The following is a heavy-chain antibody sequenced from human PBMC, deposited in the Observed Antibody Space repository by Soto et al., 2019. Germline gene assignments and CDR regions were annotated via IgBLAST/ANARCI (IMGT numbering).Heavy chain of an antibody. Sequence: PSETLSLTCTVSGGSISSYYWSWLRQPPGKGLERIGYIYYSGSTNYNPSLKSRVTISVDTSKNQFSLKLSSVTAADTAVYYCARGKVNYYDSSGYYPFDYWGQGTLVTVSS. V-gene: IGHV4-59*01. CDR1: GGSISSYY. D-gene: IGHD3-22*01. CDR3: ARGKVNYYDSSGYYPFDY. J-gene: IGHJ4*02. CDR2: IYYSGST.